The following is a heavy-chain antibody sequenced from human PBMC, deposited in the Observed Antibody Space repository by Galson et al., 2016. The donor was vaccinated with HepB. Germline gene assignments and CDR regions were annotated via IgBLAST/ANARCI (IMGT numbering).Heavy chain of an antibody. CDR2: VYYTETT. CDR3: ARLRWVRLASGFSLYVDN. CDR1: DESFNTNTYY. D-gene: IGHD3-22*01. J-gene: IGHJ4*02. V-gene: IGHV4-39*01. Sequence: ETLSLTCSVSDESFNTNTYYWGWIRQPPGKGLKWLATVYYTETTYYNSSIKSPVTISIDTSRNQFSLQLNSVTATDTSVYYCARLRWVRLASGFSLYVDNWGRGTLVTVSS.